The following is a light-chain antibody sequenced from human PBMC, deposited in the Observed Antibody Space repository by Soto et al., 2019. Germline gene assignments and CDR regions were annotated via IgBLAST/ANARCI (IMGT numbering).Light chain of an antibody. J-gene: IGLJ3*02. Sequence: QSALTQPASVSGSPGQSITISCTGTSSDIGGFYYVSWYQHHPGKDPKLMIYQVSNRPSGVSNRFSGSRSGTSASLAISGLRSEDEADYYCATWDDDLTGPVFGGGTKLTVL. CDR1: SSDIGGFYY. V-gene: IGLV2-14*01. CDR2: QVS. CDR3: ATWDDDLTGPV.